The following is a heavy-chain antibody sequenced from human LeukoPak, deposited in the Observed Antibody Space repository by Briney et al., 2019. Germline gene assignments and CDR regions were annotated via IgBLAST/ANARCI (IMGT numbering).Heavy chain of an antibody. CDR1: GYTFTGYY. J-gene: IGHJ6*03. D-gene: IGHD3-3*01. CDR3: ARDHSNDFWSGTGPLYYMDV. V-gene: IGHV1-2*02. Sequence: ASVKVSCKASGYTFTGYYMHWVRQAPGQGLEWMGWINPNSGGTNYAQKFQGRVTMTRDTSISTAYMELSRLRSDDTAVYYCARDHSNDFWSGTGPLYYMDVWGKGTTVTVSS. CDR2: INPNSGGT.